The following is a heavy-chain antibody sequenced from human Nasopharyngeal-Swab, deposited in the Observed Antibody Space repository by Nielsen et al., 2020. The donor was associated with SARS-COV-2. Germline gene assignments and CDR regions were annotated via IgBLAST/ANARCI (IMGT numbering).Heavy chain of an antibody. CDR1: GYTFTSYA. CDR2: INAGNGNT. Sequence: ASVKVSCKASGYTFTSYAMHWVRQAPGQRLEWMGWINAGNGNTKYSQKFQGRVIITRDTSASTAYMELSSLRSEDTAVYYCARDYDFWSGYLYYGMDVWGQGTTVTVSS. D-gene: IGHD3-3*01. CDR3: ARDYDFWSGYLYYGMDV. V-gene: IGHV1-3*01. J-gene: IGHJ6*02.